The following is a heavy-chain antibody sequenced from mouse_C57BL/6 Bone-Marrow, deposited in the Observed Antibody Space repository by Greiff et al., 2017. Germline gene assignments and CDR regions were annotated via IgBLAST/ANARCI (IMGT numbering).Heavy chain of an antibody. CDR1: GFTFSNYW. V-gene: IGHV6-3*01. D-gene: IGHD1-1*01. J-gene: IGHJ2*01. CDR2: ISLKSDNDAT. CDR3: TVTYYYGSSYFYFDD. Sequence: EVKLVESGGGLVQPGGSMKLSCVASGFTFSNYWMNWVRQSPEKGLEWVAQISLKSDNDATNYEEYVKGRFTISRDDSKSSVYLQMNNLRAEDTGIYYCTVTYYYGSSYFYFDDWGQGTTLTVSS.